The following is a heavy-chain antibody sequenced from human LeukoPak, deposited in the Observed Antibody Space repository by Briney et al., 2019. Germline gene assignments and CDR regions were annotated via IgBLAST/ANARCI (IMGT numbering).Heavy chain of an antibody. CDR1: GFTFSSYS. J-gene: IGHJ4*02. CDR2: ISSSSSYI. V-gene: IGHV3-21*01. CDR3: ASYDSSGYYYGLDY. Sequence: GGSLRLSCAASGFTFSSYSMNWVRQAPGKGLEWVSSISSSSSYIYYADSAKGRFTISRDNAKNSPYLQMNSLRAEDTAVYYCASYDSSGYYYGLDYWGQGTLVTVSS. D-gene: IGHD3-22*01.